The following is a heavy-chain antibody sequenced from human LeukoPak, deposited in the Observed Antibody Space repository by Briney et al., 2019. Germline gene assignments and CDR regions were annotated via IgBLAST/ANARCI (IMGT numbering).Heavy chain of an antibody. CDR3: ARVESGYGDYLHTALAEYFQH. CDR1: GGSISSYY. D-gene: IGHD4-17*01. Sequence: SDTLSLTCTVSGGSISSYYWSWIRQPPGRGLEWIGYIYYSGSTNYNPSLKSRLTISVDTSKTPFSLKLSSVTAADTAAYYCARVESGYGDYLHTALAEYFQHWGQGTLVTVSS. J-gene: IGHJ1*01. CDR2: IYYSGST. V-gene: IGHV4-59*07.